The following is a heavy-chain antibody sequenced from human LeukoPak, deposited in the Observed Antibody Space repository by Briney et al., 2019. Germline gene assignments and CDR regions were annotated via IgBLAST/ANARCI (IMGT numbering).Heavy chain of an antibody. V-gene: IGHV3-23*01. CDR3: AKAQWLVRNFDY. CDR1: GFTSSSYA. D-gene: IGHD6-19*01. Sequence: GGSLRLSCAASGFTSSSYAMSWVRQAPGKGLEWVSAISGSGGSTYYADSVKGRFTISRDNSKNTLYLQMNSLRAEDTAVYYCAKAQWLVRNFDYWGQGTLVTVSS. CDR2: ISGSGGST. J-gene: IGHJ4*02.